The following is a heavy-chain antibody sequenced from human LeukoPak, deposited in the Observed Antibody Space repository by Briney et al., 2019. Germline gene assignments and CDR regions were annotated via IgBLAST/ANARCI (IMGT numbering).Heavy chain of an antibody. D-gene: IGHD2-2*01. Sequence: GGSLRLSCAASGFTRSSNYMGWVRQAPGKGLEWVSAISGDSRYIYYADSVRGRFTISRDNAENSLYLQMHSLRVEDTAVYYCARAPTVLVGYCSSSSCQADYWGQGTLVTVSS. CDR3: ARAPTVLVGYCSSSSCQADY. CDR2: ISGDSRYI. CDR1: GFTRSSNY. J-gene: IGHJ4*02. V-gene: IGHV3-21*01.